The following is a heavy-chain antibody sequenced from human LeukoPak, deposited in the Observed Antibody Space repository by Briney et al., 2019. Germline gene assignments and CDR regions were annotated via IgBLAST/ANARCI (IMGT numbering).Heavy chain of an antibody. D-gene: IGHD3-22*01. CDR3: ARGSYDSSDYEYFQH. V-gene: IGHV1-2*02. Sequence: ASVKVSCKASGYTFTGYYIHWVRQAPGQGLEWMGWIDPNTGDSNYVQKFQGRVTMTRGTSISTAYMELSRLRSDDTAVYYCARGSYDSSDYEYFQHWGQGTLVTVSS. CDR1: GYTFTGYY. CDR2: IDPNTGDS. J-gene: IGHJ1*01.